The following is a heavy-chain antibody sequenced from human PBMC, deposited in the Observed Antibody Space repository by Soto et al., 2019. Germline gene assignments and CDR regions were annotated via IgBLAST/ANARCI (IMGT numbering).Heavy chain of an antibody. V-gene: IGHV3-48*03. J-gene: IGHJ4*02. D-gene: IGHD1-1*01. CDR3: ARQYNWNDY. CDR1: GFPFSNYE. CDR2: INGGGSTI. Sequence: EVHLVESGGGLVQPGGSLRLSCAACGFPFSNYEMNWIRQAPGKGLEWVSYINGGGSTIYYADSVKGRFTISRDNAKNSLYLQMNSLRGEDTAVYYCARQYNWNDYWGQGTLVTVSS.